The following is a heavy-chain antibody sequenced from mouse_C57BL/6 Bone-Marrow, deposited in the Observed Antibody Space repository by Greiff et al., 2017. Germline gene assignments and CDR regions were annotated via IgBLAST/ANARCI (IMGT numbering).Heavy chain of an antibody. D-gene: IGHD2-1*01. CDR2: INPSNGGT. J-gene: IGHJ4*01. Sequence: QVQLQPPGTELVKPGASVKLSCKASGYTFTSYWMHWVKQRPGQGLEWIGNINPSNGGTNYNEKFKSKATLTVDTSSSTAYMQLSSLTSEDSAVYYCARGAFYYGNPYYYAMDYWGQGTSGTVSS. CDR1: GYTFTSYW. V-gene: IGHV1-53*01. CDR3: ARGAFYYGNPYYYAMDY.